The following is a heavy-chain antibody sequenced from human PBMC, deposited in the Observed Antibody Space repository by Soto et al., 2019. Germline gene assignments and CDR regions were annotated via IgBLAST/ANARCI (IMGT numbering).Heavy chain of an antibody. CDR3: ARDAAAKDYYYYYMDV. CDR1: GFTFSSYG. CDR2: IWYDGSNK. D-gene: IGHD2-2*01. J-gene: IGHJ6*03. V-gene: IGHV3-33*01. Sequence: GGSLRLSCAASGFTFSSYGMHWVRQAPGKGLEWVAVIWYDGSNKYYADSGKGRFTISRDNSKNTLYLQMNSLRAEDTAVYYCARDAAAKDYYYYYMDVWGKGTTVTVSS.